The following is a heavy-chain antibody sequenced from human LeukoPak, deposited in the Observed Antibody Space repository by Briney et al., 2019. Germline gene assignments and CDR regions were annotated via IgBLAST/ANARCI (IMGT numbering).Heavy chain of an antibody. CDR3: ARVSGNYYRWFDS. CDR1: RFTFSSYW. Sequence: GGSLRLSCADARFTFSSYWMSWVRQAPGKGLEWVANIKQDGSEKYYVDSVKGRFTISRDNAKNSLYLQMISLRAEDTAVYYCARVSGNYYRWFDSWGQGTLVTVSS. D-gene: IGHD1-26*01. J-gene: IGHJ5*01. V-gene: IGHV3-7*03. CDR2: IKQDGSEK.